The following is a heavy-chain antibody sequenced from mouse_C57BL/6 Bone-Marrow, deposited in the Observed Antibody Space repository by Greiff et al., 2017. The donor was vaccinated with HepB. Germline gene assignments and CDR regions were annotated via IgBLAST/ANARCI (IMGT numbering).Heavy chain of an antibody. J-gene: IGHJ4*01. CDR2: ISSGSSTI. D-gene: IGHD1-1*01. V-gene: IGHV5-17*01. CDR3: ARRDYFGSSYY. CDR1: GFTFSDYG. Sequence: EVKLQESGGGLVKPGGSLKLSCAASGFTFSDYGMHWVRQAPEKGLEWVAYISSGSSTIYYADTVKGRFTISRDNAKNTLFLQMTSLRSEDTAMYYCARRDYFGSSYYWGQGTSVTVSS.